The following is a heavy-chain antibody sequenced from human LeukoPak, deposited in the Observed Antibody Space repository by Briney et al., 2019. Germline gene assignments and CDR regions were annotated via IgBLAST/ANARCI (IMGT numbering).Heavy chain of an antibody. CDR1: GYTFTSYD. D-gene: IGHD1-7*01. J-gene: IGHJ3*02. CDR3: ARGENQISFELELRDKAFDI. CDR2: MNPNSGNT. Sequence: ASVKVSCKASGYTFTSYDINWVRQATGQGLEWMGWMNPNSGNTGYAQKFQGRVTITRNTSISTAYMELSSLRSEDTAVYYCARGENQISFELELRDKAFDIWGQGTMVTVSS. V-gene: IGHV1-8*03.